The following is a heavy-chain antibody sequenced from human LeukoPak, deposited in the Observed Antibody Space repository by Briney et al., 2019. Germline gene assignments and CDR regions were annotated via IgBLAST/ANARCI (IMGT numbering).Heavy chain of an antibody. D-gene: IGHD5-12*01. V-gene: IGHV3-23*01. CDR1: GFTFSSYA. J-gene: IGHJ4*02. CDR2: ISGSGGST. Sequence: PGGSLRLSCAASGFTFSSYAMSWVRQAPGKGLEWVSAISGSGGSTHYADSVKGRFTISRDNSKNTLYLQMNSLRAEDTAVYYCAKDSYSGYDIGLFDYWGQGTLVTVSS. CDR3: AKDSYSGYDIGLFDY.